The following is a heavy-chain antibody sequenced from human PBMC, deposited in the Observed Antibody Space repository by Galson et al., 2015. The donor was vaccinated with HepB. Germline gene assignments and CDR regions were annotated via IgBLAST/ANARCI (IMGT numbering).Heavy chain of an antibody. CDR1: GFTFSSYS. Sequence: SLRLSCAASGFTFSSYSMNWVRQAPGKGLEWVANIKQDGSEKDYVDSVKGRFTISRDNAKNSLSLQMNSLRAEDTAVYYCARDRYCSSTSCYSDYWGQGTLATVSS. CDR2: IKQDGSEK. CDR3: ARDRYCSSTSCYSDY. D-gene: IGHD2-2*01. J-gene: IGHJ4*02. V-gene: IGHV3-7*03.